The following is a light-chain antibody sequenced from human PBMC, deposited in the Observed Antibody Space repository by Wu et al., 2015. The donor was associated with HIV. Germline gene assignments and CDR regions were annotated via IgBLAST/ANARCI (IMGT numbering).Light chain of an antibody. Sequence: EVVLTQSPGTLSLSRGQRVTPSCRASQSISNNYLAWYQQKSGQAPRLVIYAASTRATGIPDRFIGSGSGTDFTLTISKLEPEDFAVYYCHQYGTSVLTFGGGTKVE. J-gene: IGKJ4*01. CDR3: HQYGTSVLT. V-gene: IGKV3-20*01. CDR2: AAS. CDR1: QSISNNY.